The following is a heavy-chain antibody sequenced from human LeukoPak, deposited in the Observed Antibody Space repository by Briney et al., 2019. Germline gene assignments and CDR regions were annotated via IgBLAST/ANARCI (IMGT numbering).Heavy chain of an antibody. CDR1: GFTFSDYY. CDR3: ASDIVATSGDF. D-gene: IGHD5-12*01. CDR2: ITSTGDDI. Sequence: GGSLRLSCAASGFTFSDYYMSWIRQAPGKWLEWVAYITSTGDDIYYADSVRGRFTISRDNAKNALFLRMTSLRVEDTATYYCASDIVATSGDFWGQGTLVSVSS. V-gene: IGHV3-11*01. J-gene: IGHJ4*02.